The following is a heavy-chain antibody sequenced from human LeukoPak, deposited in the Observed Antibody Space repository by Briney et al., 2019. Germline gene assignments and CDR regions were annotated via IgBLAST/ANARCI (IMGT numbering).Heavy chain of an antibody. Sequence: ASVKDSSKASRYTFTNYYIHWVRQAPGQGHEWMGWIHPNSGGTNYAQKFQGSVTMTRDTSITTAYMELSRLTSDDTAVYFCARRTTAEVGTSINWFDPWGQGTLVTVSS. CDR1: RYTFTNYY. V-gene: IGHV1-2*02. CDR2: IHPNSGGT. J-gene: IGHJ5*02. D-gene: IGHD1-1*01. CDR3: ARRTTAEVGTSINWFDP.